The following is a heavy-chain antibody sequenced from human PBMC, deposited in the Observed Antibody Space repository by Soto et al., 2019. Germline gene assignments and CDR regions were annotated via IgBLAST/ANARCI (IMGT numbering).Heavy chain of an antibody. CDR3: AREGYSYVYGDPPRFDP. Sequence: SETLSLTCTVSGCSISSGGYYWSWIRQHPGKGLEWIGYIYYSGSTYYNPSLKSRVTISVDTSKNQFSLKLSSVTAADTAVYYCAREGYSYVYGDPPRFDPWGQGTLVTVSS. CDR2: IYYSGST. CDR1: GCSISSGGYY. V-gene: IGHV4-31*03. J-gene: IGHJ5*02. D-gene: IGHD4-17*01.